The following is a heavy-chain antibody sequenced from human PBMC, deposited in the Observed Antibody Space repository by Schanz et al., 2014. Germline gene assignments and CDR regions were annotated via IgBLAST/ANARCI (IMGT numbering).Heavy chain of an antibody. D-gene: IGHD6-13*01. Sequence: QVQLVESGGGVVQPGRSLTLSCAVSTSLFSRSVIHWVRQAPGKGLEWVAVMWNDGIKTHYADSGKGRFIISRDNSKNNSKNTLYVQMNSLRAEDTAVYYCASSESGYSSSRDFDYWGQGTLVTVSS. CDR1: TSLFSRSV. CDR2: MWNDGIKT. J-gene: IGHJ4*02. V-gene: IGHV3-33*08. CDR3: ASSESGYSSSRDFDY.